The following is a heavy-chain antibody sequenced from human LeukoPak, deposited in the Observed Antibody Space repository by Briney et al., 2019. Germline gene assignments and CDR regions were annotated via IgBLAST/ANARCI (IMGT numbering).Heavy chain of an antibody. CDR2: ISGSGGST. V-gene: IGHV3-23*01. Sequence: GGSLRLSCAASGFTFSSYAMSWVRQAPGKGLEWVSAISGSGGSTYYADSVKGRFTISRDNSKNTLYLQMNSLRAEDTAVYYCAKDHGEWELRSKRGFDYWGQGTLVTVSS. CDR3: AKDHGEWELRSKRGFDY. J-gene: IGHJ4*02. D-gene: IGHD1-26*01. CDR1: GFTFSSYA.